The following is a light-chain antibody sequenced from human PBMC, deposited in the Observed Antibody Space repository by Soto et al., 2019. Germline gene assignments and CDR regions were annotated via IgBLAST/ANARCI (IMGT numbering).Light chain of an antibody. J-gene: IGLJ1*01. CDR2: SNN. Sequence: QSALTQPPSASGTHGQRVTISCSGSSSKIGSNTVNWYQQLPGTAPKLLIYSNNQRPSGVPDRFSGSKSGTSASLAISGLQSEDEADYYCAAWDDSLNGYVFGTGTNVTVL. CDR1: SSKIGSNT. V-gene: IGLV1-44*01. CDR3: AAWDDSLNGYV.